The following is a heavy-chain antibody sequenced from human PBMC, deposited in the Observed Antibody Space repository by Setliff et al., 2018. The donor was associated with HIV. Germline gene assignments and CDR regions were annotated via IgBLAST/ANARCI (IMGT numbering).Heavy chain of an antibody. V-gene: IGHV3-11*06. Sequence: PGGSLRLSCEVSGFTFRDHYMTWVRQAPGKGLEWISYISTDGHSKYADSVKGRFTISRDNAKNSLYLQMNSLRAEDTAVYYCARDDPPREDSSSPVLFYSGMDVWGQGTPVTVSS. CDR2: ISTDGHS. CDR1: GFTFRDHY. D-gene: IGHD6-6*01. CDR3: ARDDPPREDSSSPVLFYSGMDV. J-gene: IGHJ6*02.